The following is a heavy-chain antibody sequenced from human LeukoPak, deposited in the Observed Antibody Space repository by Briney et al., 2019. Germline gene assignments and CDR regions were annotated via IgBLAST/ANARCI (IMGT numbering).Heavy chain of an antibody. V-gene: IGHV3-30*02. CDR3: ARDRTMIVPRIDY. Sequence: LSGGSLRLSCAASGFTFSSYGMHWVRQAPGKGLEWVAFIRYDGSNKYYADSVKGRFTISRDNSKNTLYLQMNSLRAEDTAVYYCARDRTMIVPRIDYWGQGTLVTVSS. CDR2: IRYDGSNK. J-gene: IGHJ4*02. D-gene: IGHD3-22*01. CDR1: GFTFSSYG.